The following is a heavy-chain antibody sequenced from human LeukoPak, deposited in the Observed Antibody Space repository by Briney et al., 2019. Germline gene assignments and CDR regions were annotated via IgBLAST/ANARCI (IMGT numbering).Heavy chain of an antibody. D-gene: IGHD3-9*01. CDR2: IRTTAEGAKYA. V-gene: IGHV3-48*02. J-gene: IGHJ4*02. CDR1: RFSFTDYP. Sequence: PGGSLRLSCATSRFSFTDYPMNWVRQAPGKGLEWISNIRTTAEGAKYAYYADSVKGRVTISRDDGKNTLYLHMNSLRDDNTAVYYCATDQRYAFDYWGQGILVTVSS. CDR3: ATDQRYAFDY.